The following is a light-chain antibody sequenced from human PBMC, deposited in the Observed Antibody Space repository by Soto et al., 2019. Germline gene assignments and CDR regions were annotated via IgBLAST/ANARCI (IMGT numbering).Light chain of an antibody. Sequence: DIQMTQSPYSLSASVGDRVTITCRASQTINTYLNWYQQKPGKAPNLLIYAASSLQSGVPSRFSGSGSGTDFTLTISSLQPEDFAIYYCQQNYSNPRTFGQGTKVEIK. CDR3: QQNYSNPRT. CDR2: AAS. V-gene: IGKV1-39*01. J-gene: IGKJ1*01. CDR1: QTINTY.